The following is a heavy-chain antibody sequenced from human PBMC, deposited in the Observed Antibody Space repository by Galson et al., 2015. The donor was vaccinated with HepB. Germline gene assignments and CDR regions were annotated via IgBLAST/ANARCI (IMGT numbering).Heavy chain of an antibody. CDR3: VRRQGARELRFWFFDI. D-gene: IGHD1-7*01. Sequence: SLRLSCAASGFTFSSYVMHWVRQAPGKGLEHVSDVSSKGDRTHYADSVKGRFTISRDNSKNTLYLQMGGLRVEDTAVYHCVRRQGARELRFWFFDIWGRGTPVTVSS. CDR1: GFTFSSYV. J-gene: IGHJ2*01. V-gene: IGHV3-64D*06. CDR2: VSSKGDRT.